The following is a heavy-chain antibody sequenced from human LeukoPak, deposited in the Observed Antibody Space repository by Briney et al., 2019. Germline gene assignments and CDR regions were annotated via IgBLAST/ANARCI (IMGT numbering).Heavy chain of an antibody. CDR2: INHSGST. CDR1: GGSISSYY. J-gene: IGHJ6*02. D-gene: IGHD6-13*01. Sequence: SETLSFTCTVSGGSISSYYWSWIRQPPGKGLEWIGEINHSGSTNYNPSLKSRVTISVDTSKNQFSLKLSSVTAADTAVYYCAREPSSNTWYSYYYYGMDVWGQGTTVTVSS. V-gene: IGHV4-34*01. CDR3: AREPSSNTWYSYYYYGMDV.